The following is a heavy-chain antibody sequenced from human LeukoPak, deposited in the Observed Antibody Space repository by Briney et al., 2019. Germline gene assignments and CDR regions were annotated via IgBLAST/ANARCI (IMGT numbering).Heavy chain of an antibody. J-gene: IGHJ4*02. V-gene: IGHV3-30*18. CDR3: AKGRATVTNKQPFDY. CDR1: GFTFSSYG. Sequence: GGSLRLSCAASGFTFSSYGMHWVRQAPGKGLEWVAVISYDGSNKYYADSVKGRFTISRDNSKNTLYLQMNSLRAEDTAVYYCAKGRATVTNKQPFDYWGQGTLVTVSS. D-gene: IGHD4-17*01. CDR2: ISYDGSNK.